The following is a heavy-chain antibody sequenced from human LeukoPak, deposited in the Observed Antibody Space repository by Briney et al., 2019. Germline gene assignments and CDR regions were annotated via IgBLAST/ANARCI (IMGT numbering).Heavy chain of an antibody. CDR3: ARSGGYDPGSSAGKTDY. CDR1: GFTFSSYS. J-gene: IGHJ4*02. CDR2: ISSSSSYI. V-gene: IGHV3-21*01. Sequence: GGSLRLSCAASGFTFSSYSMNWVRQAPGKGLEWVSSISSSSSYIYYADSVKGRFTISRDNAKNSLYLQMNSLRAEDTAVYYCARSGGYDPGSSAGKTDYWGQGTLVTVSS. D-gene: IGHD5-12*01.